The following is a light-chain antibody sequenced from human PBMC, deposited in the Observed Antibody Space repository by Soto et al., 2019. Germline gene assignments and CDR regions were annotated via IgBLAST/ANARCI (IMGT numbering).Light chain of an antibody. V-gene: IGKV1-39*01. CDR1: QSISSY. CDR3: PQSYSTPVT. CDR2: AAS. J-gene: IGKJ5*01. Sequence: DIQMTQSPSSLSASVGDRVTITCRASQSISSYLNWYQQKPGKAPKLLIYAASSLQSGVPSRFSGSRSGTDFPLTVSSLEPEDFATYYCPQSYSTPVTFGQGTRLEIK.